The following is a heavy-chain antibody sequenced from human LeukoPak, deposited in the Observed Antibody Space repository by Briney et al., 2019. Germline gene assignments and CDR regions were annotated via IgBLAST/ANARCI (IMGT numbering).Heavy chain of an antibody. CDR3: ARSTTVTTPDYFDS. D-gene: IGHD4-17*01. CDR2: INHSGST. CDR1: GGSFSGYY. V-gene: IGHV4-34*01. Sequence: SETLSLTCAVYGGSFSGYYWSRIRQPPGKGLEWIGEINHSGSTNYNPSLKSRVTISVDTSKNQFSLKLSSVTAADTAVYYCARSTTVTTPDYFDSWGQGTLVTVSS. J-gene: IGHJ4*02.